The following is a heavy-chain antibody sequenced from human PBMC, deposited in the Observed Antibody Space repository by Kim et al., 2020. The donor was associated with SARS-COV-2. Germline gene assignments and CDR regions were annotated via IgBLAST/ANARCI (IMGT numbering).Heavy chain of an antibody. CDR1: GGSFSGYY. CDR2: INHSGST. D-gene: IGHD3-10*01. Sequence: SETLSLTCAVYGGSFSGYYWSWIRQPPGKGLEWIGEINHSGSTNYNPSLKSRVTISVDTSKNQFSLKLSSVTAADTAVYYCAGGKVLWFGGYYFDYWGQGTLVTVSS. CDR3: AGGKVLWFGGYYFDY. J-gene: IGHJ4*02. V-gene: IGHV4-34*01.